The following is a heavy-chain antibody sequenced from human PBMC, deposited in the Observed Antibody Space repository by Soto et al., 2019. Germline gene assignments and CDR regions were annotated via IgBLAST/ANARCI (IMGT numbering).Heavy chain of an antibody. V-gene: IGHV1-18*01. J-gene: IGHJ5*02. CDR2: ISPYNGNT. Sequence: QVQLVQSGAEVKKPGASVKVSCKASGYSVTSYGISWVRQAPGQGLEWMGWISPYNGNTNYAQKLQGRVTMTTDTSTSTAYMELRSLSSDDTAVYYCARDLAPVIAVSVAQNWFDLWGQGALVTVSS. CDR3: ARDLAPVIAVSVAQNWFDL. D-gene: IGHD2-21*01. CDR1: GYSVTSYG.